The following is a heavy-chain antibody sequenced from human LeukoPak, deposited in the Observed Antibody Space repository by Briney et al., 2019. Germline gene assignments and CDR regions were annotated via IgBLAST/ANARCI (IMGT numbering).Heavy chain of an antibody. CDR3: ASYGSGSAHDY. Sequence: PSETLSLTCTVSGGSISSGSYYWSWIRQPAGKGLEWIGRIYTSGSTNYNPSLKSRVTISVDTSKNQFSLKLSSVTAADTAVYYCASYGSGSAHDYWGQGTLVTVSS. CDR1: GGSISSGSYY. V-gene: IGHV4-61*02. J-gene: IGHJ4*02. CDR2: IYTSGST. D-gene: IGHD3-10*01.